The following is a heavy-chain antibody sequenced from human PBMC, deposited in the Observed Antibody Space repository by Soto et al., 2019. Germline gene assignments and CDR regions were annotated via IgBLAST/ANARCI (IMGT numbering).Heavy chain of an antibody. CDR1: GGSISSYY. CDR2: IYYSGST. Sequence: SETLSLTCTVSGGSISSYYWSWIRQPPGKGLEWIGYIYYSGSTNYNPSLRGRATISVDTSKNQFSLKLSSVTAADTAVYYCARSPQYSSGWNGGFDYWGQGTLVTVSS. CDR3: ARSPQYSSGWNGGFDY. J-gene: IGHJ4*02. D-gene: IGHD6-19*01. V-gene: IGHV4-59*01.